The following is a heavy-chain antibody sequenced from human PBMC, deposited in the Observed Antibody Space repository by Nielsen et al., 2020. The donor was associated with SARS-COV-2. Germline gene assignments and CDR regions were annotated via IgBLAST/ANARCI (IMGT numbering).Heavy chain of an antibody. J-gene: IGHJ6*03. CDR2: VSHSGST. Sequence: SETLSLTCAVSGGSVSSNDWWTWVRQSPGQGLEWIGEVSHSGSTNYNPSLKSRVTLSMDKSKNQFSLRLTSVSAADTAVYFCARGDLVVVPSPLLGLGPIFYYFCLDVWGKGTTVIVSS. V-gene: IGHV4-4*02. CDR1: GGSVSSNDW. CDR3: ARGDLVVVPSPLLGLGPIFYYFCLDV. D-gene: IGHD2-2*02.